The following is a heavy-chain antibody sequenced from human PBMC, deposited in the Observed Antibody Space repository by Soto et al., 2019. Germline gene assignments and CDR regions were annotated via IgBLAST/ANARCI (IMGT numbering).Heavy chain of an antibody. J-gene: IGHJ4*02. CDR3: AKHQSNGSPDY. D-gene: IGHD2-8*01. CDR2: LSASGGGT. CDR1: GFTFSSYA. Sequence: EVQLLESGGALVQPGGSLRLSCAASGFTFSSYAMSCVRQAPGKGLEWVSLLSASGGGTYYTDSVKGRFTISRDDAENTLYLQMNRLGAEDTAVFYCAKHQSNGSPDYWCQGTLVTVSS. V-gene: IGHV3-23*01.